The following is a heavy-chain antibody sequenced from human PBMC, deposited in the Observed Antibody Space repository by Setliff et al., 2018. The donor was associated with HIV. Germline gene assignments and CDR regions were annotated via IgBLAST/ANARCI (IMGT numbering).Heavy chain of an antibody. CDR3: ARAFQHFEYAFDI. J-gene: IGHJ3*02. CDR1: GYTFVKFG. D-gene: IGHD3-9*01. V-gene: IGHV1-18*01. CDR2: SSPNGNT. Sequence: ASVKVSCKASGYTFVKFGISWVRQAPGQGLEWLGWSSPNGNTKYHYSLQGRVTMTRDTSTSTVYMELSSLRSEDTAVYYCARAFQHFEYAFDIWGQGTMVTVS.